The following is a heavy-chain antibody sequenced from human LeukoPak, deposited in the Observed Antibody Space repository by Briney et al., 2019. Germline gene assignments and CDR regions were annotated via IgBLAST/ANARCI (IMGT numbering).Heavy chain of an antibody. D-gene: IGHD3-3*01. CDR1: GGSIGSSSYY. V-gene: IGHV4-39*01. CDR3: ARGSYDFWSGWTDWFDP. Sequence: SETLSLTCTVSGGSIGSSSYYWGWIRQPPGKGLEWIGSIYYSGSTYYNPSLKSRVTISVDTSKNQFSLKLSSVTAADTAVYYCARGSYDFWSGWTDWFDPWGQGTLVTVSS. J-gene: IGHJ5*02. CDR2: IYYSGST.